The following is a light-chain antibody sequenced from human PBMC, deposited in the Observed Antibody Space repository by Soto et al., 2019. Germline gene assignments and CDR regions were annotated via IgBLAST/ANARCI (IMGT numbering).Light chain of an antibody. V-gene: IGKV1-5*03. CDR2: KAS. CDR3: RHYNRYSEA. J-gene: IGKJ1*01. Sequence: DIQMTQSPSTLSGSVGDRVTITCRASQTISSWLAWYQQKPGKAPKLLIYKASTLKSGVPSRFSGSGSGTEFTLTISSLQPDDLATYYCRHYNRYSEAFGQGTKVELK. CDR1: QTISSW.